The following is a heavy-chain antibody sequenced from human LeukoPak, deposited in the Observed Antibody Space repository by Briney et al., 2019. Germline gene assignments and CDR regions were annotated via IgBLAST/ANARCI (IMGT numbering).Heavy chain of an antibody. CDR2: ISSSSSYI. D-gene: IGHD1-14*01. CDR1: GFTFSSYS. CDR3: ARGCTGNYYYYYMDV. V-gene: IGHV3-21*01. Sequence: PGGSLRLSCAASGFTFSSYSMNWVRQAPGKGLEWVSSISSSSSYIYYADSVKGRFTISRDNAKNSLYLQMNSLRAEDTAVYYCARGCTGNYYYYYMDVWGKGTTVTVSS. J-gene: IGHJ6*03.